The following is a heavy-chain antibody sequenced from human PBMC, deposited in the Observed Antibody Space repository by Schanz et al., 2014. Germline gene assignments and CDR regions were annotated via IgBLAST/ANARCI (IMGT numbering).Heavy chain of an antibody. CDR1: GDSITTSRYY. V-gene: IGHV4-39*01. Sequence: QLRLQESGPGLVRPSETLSLTCTVSGDSITTSRYYWAWIRQPPGKGLEWIGTLYYTGDTYYNPSQKRRVTLSLDPSKTQFSLRLISVTAADTAVYYCARSRRTMADFWGQGTLVTVSS. CDR2: LYYTGDT. CDR3: ARSRRTMADF. J-gene: IGHJ4*02. D-gene: IGHD3-10*01.